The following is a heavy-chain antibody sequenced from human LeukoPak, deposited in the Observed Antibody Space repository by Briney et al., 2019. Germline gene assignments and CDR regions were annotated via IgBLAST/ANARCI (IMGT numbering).Heavy chain of an antibody. D-gene: IGHD6-13*01. CDR1: GFTFRSYD. Sequence: PRGSLRLSCAASGFTFRSYDMHWVRQAPGKGLQWVAVISYDGSNKYHTDSVKGRFTISRDNSKNTLYLQMNSLRAEDTAVYYCAKDSEIAAAGPYWYFDLWGRGTLVTVSS. J-gene: IGHJ2*01. V-gene: IGHV3-30*18. CDR2: ISYDGSNK. CDR3: AKDSEIAAAGPYWYFDL.